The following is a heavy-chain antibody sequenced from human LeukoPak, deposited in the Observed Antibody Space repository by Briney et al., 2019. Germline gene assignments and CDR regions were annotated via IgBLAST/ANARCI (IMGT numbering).Heavy chain of an antibody. CDR2: IYPGDSET. CDR1: GYSFTSYW. Sequence: GESLKISCKGYGYSFTSYWIGWVRQMPGKGLEWMGIIYPGDSETRYSPSFQGQVTISADKSISTAYLQWSSLKASDTAMYYCAGAYYYDSSGYLYYFDYWGQGTLVTVSS. CDR3: AGAYYYDSSGYLYYFDY. D-gene: IGHD3-22*01. J-gene: IGHJ4*02. V-gene: IGHV5-51*01.